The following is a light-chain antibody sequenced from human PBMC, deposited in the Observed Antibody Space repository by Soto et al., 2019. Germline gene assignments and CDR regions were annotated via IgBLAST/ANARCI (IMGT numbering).Light chain of an antibody. J-gene: IGLJ3*02. Sequence: QTVVTQPPSASGTPGQRVTISCSGSSSNIGSNYVYWYQQLPGTAPKLLIYSNNQRPSGVPDRFSGSKSGTSASLAISGLRSEDEAHYYCAAWDDSLSGWVFGGGTKLTVL. CDR3: AAWDDSLSGWV. V-gene: IGLV1-47*02. CDR2: SNN. CDR1: SSNIGSNY.